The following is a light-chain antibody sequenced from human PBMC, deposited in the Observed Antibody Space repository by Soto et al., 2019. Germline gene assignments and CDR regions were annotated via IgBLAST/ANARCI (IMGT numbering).Light chain of an antibody. CDR1: QSVSSN. V-gene: IGKV3-15*01. Sequence: EIVMTQSPATLSVSPGGSAILSYRASQSVSSNLAWYQQKPGQAPRLLIYGASTRATGIPARFSGSGSGTEFTLTISSLQSEDFAVYYCQQYNNWPRTFGQGTNVDIK. CDR3: QQYNNWPRT. CDR2: GAS. J-gene: IGKJ1*01.